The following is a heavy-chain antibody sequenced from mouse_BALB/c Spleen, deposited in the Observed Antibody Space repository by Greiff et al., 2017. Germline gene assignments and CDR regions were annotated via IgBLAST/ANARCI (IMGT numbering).Heavy chain of an antibody. Sequence: VQLQQSGPELVKPGASVKISCKASGYSFTSYYIHWVKQRPGQGLEWIGWIFPGSGNTKYNEKFKGKATLTADTSSSTAYMQLSSLTSEDSAVYFCARGNRYDPFAYWGQGTLVTVSA. CDR2: IFPGSGNT. CDR1: GYSFTSYY. D-gene: IGHD2-14*01. CDR3: ARGNRYDPFAY. J-gene: IGHJ3*01. V-gene: IGHV1-66*01.